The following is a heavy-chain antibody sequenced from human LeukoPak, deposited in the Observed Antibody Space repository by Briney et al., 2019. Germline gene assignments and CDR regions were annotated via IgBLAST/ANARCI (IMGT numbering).Heavy chain of an antibody. D-gene: IGHD3-3*01. V-gene: IGHV1-69*01. CDR1: GGTFSSYA. Sequence: PSVKVSCKXSGGTFSSYAISWVRQAPGQGLEWMGRTIPIFGTANYSQKFQGRVTITADESTSTAYIELSSLRSEDSAVYYCARVLHGSPDYWGQGTLVTVSS. CDR2: TIPIFGTA. J-gene: IGHJ4*02. CDR3: ARVLHGSPDY.